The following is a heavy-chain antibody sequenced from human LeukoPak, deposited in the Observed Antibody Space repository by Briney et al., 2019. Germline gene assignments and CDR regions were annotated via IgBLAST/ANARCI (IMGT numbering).Heavy chain of an antibody. J-gene: IGHJ4*02. CDR1: GFTFSSYA. CDR2: ISYDGSNK. D-gene: IGHD3-22*01. Sequence: PGGSLRLSCAASGFTFSSYAMHWVRQAPGKGLEWVAVISYDGSNKYYADSVKGRFTISRDNSKNTLYLQMNSLRAEDTAVYYCARDGNYYDSSGFPDWGQGTLVTVSS. V-gene: IGHV3-30-3*01. CDR3: ARDGNYYDSSGFPD.